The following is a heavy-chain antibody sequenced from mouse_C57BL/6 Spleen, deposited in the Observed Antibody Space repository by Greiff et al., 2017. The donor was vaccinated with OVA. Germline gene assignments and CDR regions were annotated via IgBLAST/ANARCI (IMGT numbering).Heavy chain of an antibody. Sequence: SGPELVKPGASVKISCKASGYSFTGYYMNWVKQSPEKSLEWIGEINPSTGGTTYNQKFKAKATLTVDKSSSTAYMQLKSLTSEDSAVYYCAQTAQARSFDYWGQGTTLTVSS. CDR3: AQTAQARSFDY. V-gene: IGHV1-42*01. CDR1: GYSFTGYY. J-gene: IGHJ2*01. CDR2: INPSTGGT. D-gene: IGHD3-2*02.